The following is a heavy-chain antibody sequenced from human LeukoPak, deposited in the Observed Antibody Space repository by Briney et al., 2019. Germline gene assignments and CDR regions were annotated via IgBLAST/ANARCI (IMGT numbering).Heavy chain of an antibody. Sequence: GGSLRLSCAASGFTFSSYSMNWVRQAPGKGLEWVSYIRSSSTTIYYADSVKGRFTISRDNAKNSLYLQMNSLRAEDTAVYYCARAKRNGFDIWGQGTMVTVSS. V-gene: IGHV3-48*01. CDR3: ARAKRNGFDI. J-gene: IGHJ3*02. CDR2: IRSSSTTI. CDR1: GFTFSSYS.